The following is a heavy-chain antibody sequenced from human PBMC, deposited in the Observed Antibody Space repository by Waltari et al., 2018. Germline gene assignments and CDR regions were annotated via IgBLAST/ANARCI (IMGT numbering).Heavy chain of an antibody. J-gene: IGHJ4*02. CDR3: ARDWDVYCSGGSCYSGFGFDY. Sequence: QVQLQESGPGLVKPSETLSLTCTVSGGSISSYYWSWLRQPAGKGLEWIGRIYTSGSTNYNPSLKSRVTMSVDTSKNQFSLKLSSVTAADTAVYYCARDWDVYCSGGSCYSGFGFDYWGQGTLVTVSS. V-gene: IGHV4-4*07. D-gene: IGHD2-15*01. CDR2: IYTSGST. CDR1: GGSISSYY.